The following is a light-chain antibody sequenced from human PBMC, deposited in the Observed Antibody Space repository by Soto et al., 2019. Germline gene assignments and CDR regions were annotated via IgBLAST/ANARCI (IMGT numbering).Light chain of an antibody. CDR2: SAY. J-gene: IGKJ1*01. CDR1: QLIRND. Sequence: IQMTQSPSSLSASVGERVTITCRASQLIRNDLGWYQQKPGEVPRLLIYSAYTLQSGVPSRFSGSASGTDFTLTISSLQPEDSATYYCLQDYNYPQTFGQGTKVESK. CDR3: LQDYNYPQT. V-gene: IGKV1-6*01.